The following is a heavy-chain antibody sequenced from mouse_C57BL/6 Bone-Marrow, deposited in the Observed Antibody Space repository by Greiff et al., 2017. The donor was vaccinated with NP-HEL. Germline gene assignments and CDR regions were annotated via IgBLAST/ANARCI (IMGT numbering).Heavy chain of an antibody. CDR1: GFTFSSYG. Sequence: DVMLVESGGDLVKPGGSLKLSCAASGFTFSSYGMSWVRQTPDKRLEWVATISSGGSYTYYPDSVKGRFTISRDNAKNTLYLQMSSLKSEDTAMYYCARQRGFHWYFDVWGTGTTVTVSS. J-gene: IGHJ1*03. V-gene: IGHV5-6*02. CDR3: ARQRGFHWYFDV. CDR2: ISSGGSYT.